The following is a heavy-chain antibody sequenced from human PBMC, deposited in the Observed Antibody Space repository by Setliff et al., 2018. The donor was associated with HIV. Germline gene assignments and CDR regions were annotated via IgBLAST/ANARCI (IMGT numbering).Heavy chain of an antibody. CDR1: GGSISSYY. D-gene: IGHD3-22*01. CDR2: IYYSGST. V-gene: IGHV4-59*01. J-gene: IGHJ3*02. CDR3: AREDYYDQKGAFDI. Sequence: SETLSLTCTVSGGSISSYYWSWIRQPPGKGLEWIGYIYYSGSTNYNPSLKSRVTISVDTSKDQFSLKLNSVTAADTAVYYCAREDYYDQKGAFDIWGQGTMVTVSS.